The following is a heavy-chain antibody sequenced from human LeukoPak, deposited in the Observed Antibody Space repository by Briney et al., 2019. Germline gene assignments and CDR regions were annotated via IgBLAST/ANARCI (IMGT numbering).Heavy chain of an antibody. CDR1: GYTFTSYY. V-gene: IGHV1-46*01. CDR2: IDPSCGSI. J-gene: IGHJ4*02. Sequence: ASVKVSCKASGYTFTSYYMHWVRQAPGQGLEWMGIIDPSCGSINYAQKFQGRVTMTRDMSTSTVYMELRSLRSEDTAVYYCARTGRYTYLDYWGQGTLVTVSS. D-gene: IGHD5-18*01. CDR3: ARTGRYTYLDY.